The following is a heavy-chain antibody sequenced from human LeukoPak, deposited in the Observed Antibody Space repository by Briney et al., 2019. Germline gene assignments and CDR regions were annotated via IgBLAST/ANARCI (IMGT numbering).Heavy chain of an antibody. J-gene: IGHJ4*02. Sequence: PGGSLRLSCAASGFTFSSYSMNWVRQAPGKGLEWVSSISSSSSYIYYADSVKGRFTISRDNAKNSLYLQMNSLRAEDTAVYYCARGAYGDYDILTGPFDYWGQGTLVTVSS. CDR2: ISSSSSYI. V-gene: IGHV3-21*01. CDR1: GFTFSSYS. CDR3: ARGAYGDYDILTGPFDY. D-gene: IGHD3-9*01.